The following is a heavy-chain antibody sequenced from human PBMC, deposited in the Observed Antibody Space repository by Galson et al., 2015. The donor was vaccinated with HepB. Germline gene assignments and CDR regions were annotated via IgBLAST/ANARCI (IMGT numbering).Heavy chain of an antibody. J-gene: IGHJ4*02. CDR3: AKDFCRADNCDPFDY. Sequence: SLRLSCAASGFTFSNYGMSWVRQAPGKGLEWVSGIYPDGHITYYADSVKGRFTISRDDSKNTVYLQMNSVRVEDTAVYFCAKDFCRADNCDPFDYWGQGTLVTVSS. CDR1: GFTFSNYG. V-gene: IGHV3-23*01. D-gene: IGHD2-15*01. CDR2: IYPDGHIT.